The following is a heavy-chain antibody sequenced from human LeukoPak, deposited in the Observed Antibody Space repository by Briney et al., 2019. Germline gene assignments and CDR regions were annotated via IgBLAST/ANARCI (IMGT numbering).Heavy chain of an antibody. Sequence: SETLSLTCTVSGGYISSYYWSWIRQPPGKGLEWIGYIYYSGSTNYNPSLKSRVTISVDTSKNQFSLKLSSVTAADTAVYYCASHSLTRPVDYWGQGTLVTVSS. CDR1: GGYISSYY. CDR2: IYYSGST. D-gene: IGHD3-10*01. CDR3: ASHSLTRPVDY. J-gene: IGHJ4*02. V-gene: IGHV4-59*08.